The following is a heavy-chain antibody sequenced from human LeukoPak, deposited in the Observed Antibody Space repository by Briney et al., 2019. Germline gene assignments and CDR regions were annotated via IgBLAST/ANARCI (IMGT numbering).Heavy chain of an antibody. V-gene: IGHV3-21*01. CDR3: ARDTTIVVVTAIRDDAFDI. Sequence: PGGSLRLSCAASGFTFSSYSMNWVRQAPGKGLEWVSSISSSSSYIYYADSVKGRFTISRDNAKNSLYLQMNSLRAEDTAVYYCARDTTIVVVTAIRDDAFDIWGQGTMVTVSS. J-gene: IGHJ3*02. D-gene: IGHD2-21*02. CDR1: GFTFSSYS. CDR2: ISSSSSYI.